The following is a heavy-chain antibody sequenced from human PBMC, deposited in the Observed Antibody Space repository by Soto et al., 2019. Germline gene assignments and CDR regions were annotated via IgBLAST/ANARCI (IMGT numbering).Heavy chain of an antibody. CDR1: GFTFSSYS. D-gene: IGHD6-13*01. CDR3: ARDRAAAGMGYYYYYGMDV. Sequence: GGSLRLSCAASGFTFSSYSMNWVRQAPGKGLEWVSSISSSSSYIYYADSVKGRFTISRDNAKNSLYLQMNSLRAEDTAVYYCARDRAAAGMGYYYYYGMDVWGQGTTVTVSS. J-gene: IGHJ6*02. CDR2: ISSSSSYI. V-gene: IGHV3-21*01.